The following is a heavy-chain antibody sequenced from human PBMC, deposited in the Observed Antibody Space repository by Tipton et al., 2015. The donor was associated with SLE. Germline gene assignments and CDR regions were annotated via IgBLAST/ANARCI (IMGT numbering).Heavy chain of an antibody. CDR2: INESGST. J-gene: IGHJ3*02. D-gene: IGHD5-24*01. Sequence: TLSLTCAVYDGPFSGHYWTWIRQPPERGLEWIGEINESGSTNYNPSLKSRLIMSIDASKNQFSLKLSSVTAADTAVYYCARFGDGYNPDAFDIWGQGTMVTVSS. CDR1: DGPFSGHY. CDR3: ARFGDGYNPDAFDI. V-gene: IGHV4-34*10.